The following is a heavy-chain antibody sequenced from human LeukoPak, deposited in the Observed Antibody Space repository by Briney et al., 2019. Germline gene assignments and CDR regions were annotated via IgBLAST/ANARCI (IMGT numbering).Heavy chain of an antibody. CDR2: INPNSGDT. CDR1: GYTFTDYY. V-gene: IGHV1-2*02. J-gene: IGHJ5*02. D-gene: IGHD4-17*01. CDR3: AREGATDYDTNWFDP. Sequence: ASVQVSCKASGYTFTDYYMHWLRQAPGQGLEWMGWINPNSGDTNYAQKFQGRVTMTRDTSISTAYMELSRLRSDDTAVYYCAREGATDYDTNWFDPWGQGTLVTVSS.